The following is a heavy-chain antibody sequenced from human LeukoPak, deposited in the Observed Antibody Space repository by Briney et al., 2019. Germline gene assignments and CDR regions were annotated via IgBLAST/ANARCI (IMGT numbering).Heavy chain of an antibody. Sequence: SETLSLTCTVSGGSISSSSYYWGWIRQPPGKGLEWIGSIYYSGSTYYNPSLKSRVTISVDTSKNQFSLKLSSVTAADTAVYYCARETSQKGAHYMDVWGKGTTVTTSS. CDR2: IYYSGST. CDR3: ARETSQKGAHYMDV. J-gene: IGHJ6*03. V-gene: IGHV4-39*07. D-gene: IGHD3-16*01. CDR1: GGSISSSSYY.